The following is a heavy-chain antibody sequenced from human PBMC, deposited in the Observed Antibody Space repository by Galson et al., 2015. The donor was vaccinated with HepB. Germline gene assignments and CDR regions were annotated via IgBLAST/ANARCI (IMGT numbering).Heavy chain of an antibody. D-gene: IGHD6-19*01. J-gene: IGHJ4*02. V-gene: IGHV7-4-1*02. Sequence: SVKVSCKASGYTFTSYAMNWVRQAPGQGLEWMGWVNTNTGNPTYAQGFTGRFVFSLDTSVGAAYLQISSLKAEDTAVYYCARGRLIAVAGTGFDYWGQGTLVTVSS. CDR1: GYTFTSYA. CDR2: VNTNTGNP. CDR3: ARGRLIAVAGTGFDY.